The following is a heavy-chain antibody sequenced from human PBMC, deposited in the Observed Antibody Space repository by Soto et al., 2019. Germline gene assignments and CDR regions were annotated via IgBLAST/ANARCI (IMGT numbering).Heavy chain of an antibody. Sequence: EVQLLESGGGLVQPGGSLRLSCAASGFTFNNYAITWVRQAPGKGLEWVSAISGGGVTTSYADSLKGRFTVSRDGSKNTLYLQMSSLRAEDTALYYCAKGRGGSGSLTPRVDFWGQGTLVTVSS. CDR1: GFTFNNYA. CDR2: ISGGGVTT. V-gene: IGHV3-23*01. CDR3: AKGRGGSGSLTPRVDF. J-gene: IGHJ4*02. D-gene: IGHD3-10*01.